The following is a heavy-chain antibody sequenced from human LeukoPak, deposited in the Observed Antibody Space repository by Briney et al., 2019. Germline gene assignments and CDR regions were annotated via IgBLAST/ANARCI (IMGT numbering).Heavy chain of an antibody. D-gene: IGHD6-6*01. CDR2: IYSGGST. CDR1: GFTVSNNY. J-gene: IGHJ4*02. CDR3: AKSRSLEYSSSSDF. V-gene: IGHV3-53*01. Sequence: GGSLRLSCAASGFTVSNNYMSWVRQAPGKGLEWVSVIYSGGSTYYADSVKGRFTISRDNSKNTLYLQMNSLRADDTAVYYCAKSRSLEYSSSSDFWGQGTLVTVSS.